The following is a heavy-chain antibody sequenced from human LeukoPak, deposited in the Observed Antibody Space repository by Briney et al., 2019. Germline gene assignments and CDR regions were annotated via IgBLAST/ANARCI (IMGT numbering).Heavy chain of an antibody. CDR1: GGSISSGDYY. CDR2: IYYSGST. D-gene: IGHD3-10*01. Sequence: SETLSLTCTVSGGSISSGDYYWSWIRQPPGKGLEWIGYIYYSGSTYYNPSLKSRVTISVDTSKNQFSLKLSSVTAADTAVYYCARISGRGMVRGVIDYWGQGTLVTVSS. J-gene: IGHJ4*02. CDR3: ARISGRGMVRGVIDY. V-gene: IGHV4-30-4*01.